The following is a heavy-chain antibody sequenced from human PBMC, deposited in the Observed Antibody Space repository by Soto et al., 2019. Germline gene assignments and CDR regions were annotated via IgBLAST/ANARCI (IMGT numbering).Heavy chain of an antibody. V-gene: IGHV4-39*01. CDR3: ARHSLGVVVVPAAMALSWFDP. D-gene: IGHD2-2*01. J-gene: IGHJ5*02. Sequence: SETLSLTCTVSGGSVSSSSYYWGWIRQPPGKGLEWIGSIYYSGSTYYNPSLKSRVTISVDTSKIQFSLKLSAVTAADTAVYYCARHSLGVVVVPAAMALSWFDPWGQGTLVT. CDR2: IYYSGST. CDR1: GGSVSSSSYY.